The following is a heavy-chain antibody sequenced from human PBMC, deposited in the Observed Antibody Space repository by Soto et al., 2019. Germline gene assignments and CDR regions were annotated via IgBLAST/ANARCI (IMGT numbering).Heavy chain of an antibody. CDR1: GGSISSYY. CDR3: ASALDYYFDY. V-gene: IGHV4-59*01. J-gene: IGHJ4*02. Sequence: SETLSLTCTVSGGSISSYYWSWIRQPPGKGLEWIGYIYYSGSTNYNPSIKSRVNISVDTSKNQFSLKMSSVTAADTAVYYCASALDYYFDYWGQGTLVTVS. CDR2: IYYSGST.